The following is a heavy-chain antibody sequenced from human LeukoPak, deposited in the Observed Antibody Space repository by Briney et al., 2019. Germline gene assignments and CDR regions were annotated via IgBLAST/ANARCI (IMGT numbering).Heavy chain of an antibody. CDR2: IKQDGSEK. Sequence: PGGSLRLSCAASGFTFSASPMHWVRQASGKGLEWVANIKQDGSEKYYVDSVKGRFTISRDNAKNSLYLQMNSLRAEDTAVYYCARDLRPDYYGSGSIPDYWGQGTLVTVSS. CDR1: GFTFSASP. CDR3: ARDLRPDYYGSGSIPDY. J-gene: IGHJ4*02. V-gene: IGHV3-7*01. D-gene: IGHD3-10*01.